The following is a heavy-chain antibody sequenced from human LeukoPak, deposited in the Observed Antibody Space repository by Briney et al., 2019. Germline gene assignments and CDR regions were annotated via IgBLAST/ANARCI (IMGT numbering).Heavy chain of an antibody. CDR1: GGSVSTSDYY. J-gene: IGHJ4*02. V-gene: IGHV4-39*07. CDR2: VFYTGKT. Sequence: PSETPSLTCTVSGGSVSTSDYYWGWIRQSPVKGLEWIGDVFYTGKTNYNPSLRGRATISIDTSKNQFSLKLTYVTAADSAVYYCARVFDSWGQGTLVTVSS. CDR3: ARVFDS.